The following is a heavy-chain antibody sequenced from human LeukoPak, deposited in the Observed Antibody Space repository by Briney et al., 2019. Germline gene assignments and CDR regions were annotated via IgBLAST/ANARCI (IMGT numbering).Heavy chain of an antibody. Sequence: GGSLRLSCAASGFTVSSNYMSWVRQAPGKGLEWVSVIYSGGSTYYADSVKGRFTISRDNSKTTLYLQINSLIAEYTAVYYCARGPHYDILAGYFHDYYYFMDVWGKGTTVTISS. CDR2: IYSGGST. D-gene: IGHD3-9*01. CDR1: GFTVSSNY. J-gene: IGHJ6*03. V-gene: IGHV3-53*01. CDR3: ARGPHYDILAGYFHDYYYFMDV.